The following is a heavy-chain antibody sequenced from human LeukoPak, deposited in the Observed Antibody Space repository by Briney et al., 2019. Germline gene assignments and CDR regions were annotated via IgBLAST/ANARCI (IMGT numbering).Heavy chain of an antibody. CDR1: GGSISTYC. CDR2: ILASGST. J-gene: IGHJ5*02. CDR3: VRSNDYWSGYYDP. D-gene: IGHD3-3*01. V-gene: IGHV4-4*09. Sequence: SVTLSLTCSVSGGSISTYCWSWIRQPPGKGLEWIGYILASGSTNYNMSFKSRVTMSVDTSKNQFSLILSSMTAADTGVYYCVRSNDYWSGYYDPWGQGIQVSVSS.